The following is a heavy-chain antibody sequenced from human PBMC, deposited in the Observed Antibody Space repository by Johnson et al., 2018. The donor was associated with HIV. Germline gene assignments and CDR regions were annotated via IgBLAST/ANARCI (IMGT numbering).Heavy chain of an antibody. CDR3: ARGRRRGAWLDAFDL. CDR2: TKNKANSYPT. Sequence: VQLVESGGGLVQPGGSLRLSCAASGFTFSDHYMDWVRQAPGKGLEWVGRTKNKANSYPTEYAASVKGRFTISRDDSKNSLFLQMNSLKTEDTAVYYCARGRRRGAWLDAFDLWGQGTMVTVSS. V-gene: IGHV3-72*01. J-gene: IGHJ3*01. D-gene: IGHD3-22*01. CDR1: GFTFSDHY.